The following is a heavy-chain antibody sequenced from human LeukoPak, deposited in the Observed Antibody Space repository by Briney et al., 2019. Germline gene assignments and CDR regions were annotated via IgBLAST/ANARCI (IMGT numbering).Heavy chain of an antibody. CDR2: ISAYNAHT. CDR1: GYTFTSYG. Sequence: ASVKVSCKASGYTFTSYGISWVRQAPGQGLEWMGWISAYNAHTNYAQKLQGRVTMTTDTSTSTAYMELRSLRSDDTVVYYCARGGRWELPRPYAFDIWGQGTMVTVSS. D-gene: IGHD1-26*01. V-gene: IGHV1-18*01. CDR3: ARGGRWELPRPYAFDI. J-gene: IGHJ3*02.